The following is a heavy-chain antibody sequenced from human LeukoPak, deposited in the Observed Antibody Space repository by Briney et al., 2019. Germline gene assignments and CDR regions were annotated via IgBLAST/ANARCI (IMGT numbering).Heavy chain of an antibody. D-gene: IGHD4-11*01. J-gene: IGHJ5*02. CDR3: ARAKKSAYTAHNWFDP. CDR1: GFTFSSYW. Sequence: GGSLRLSCAASGFTFSSYWMHWVRQAPGKGLVWVSRINSDGISTSYADSVKGRFTISRDNATNTLYLQMNSLRAEDTAVYYCARAKKSAYTAHNWFDPWGQGTLVTVSS. V-gene: IGHV3-74*01. CDR2: INSDGIST.